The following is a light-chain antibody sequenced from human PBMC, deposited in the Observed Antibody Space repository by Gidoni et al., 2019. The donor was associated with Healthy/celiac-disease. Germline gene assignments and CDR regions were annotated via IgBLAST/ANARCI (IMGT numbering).Light chain of an antibody. Sequence: DIVMTQSPASLSLSLGERATINGKSSQSVLSSSNNKNYLAWYQQKPGQPPKLLIYWASTRESGVPDRFSGSGSGTDFTLTISSLQAEDVAVYYCQQYYSTPQTFGQGTKVEIK. CDR3: QQYYSTPQT. V-gene: IGKV4-1*01. J-gene: IGKJ1*01. CDR2: WAS. CDR1: QSVLSSSNNKNY.